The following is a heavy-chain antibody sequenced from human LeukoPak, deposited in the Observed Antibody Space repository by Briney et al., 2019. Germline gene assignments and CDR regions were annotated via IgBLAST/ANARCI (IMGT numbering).Heavy chain of an antibody. Sequence: PGGSLRLSCAASGFTFSSYAMHWVRQAPGKGLEWVAVISYDGSNKYYADSVKGRFTISRDNSKNTLYLQMNSLRAEDTAVYYCARDFSRGSYKGRDYYMDVWGKGTTVTVSS. D-gene: IGHD1-26*01. V-gene: IGHV3-30*04. CDR2: ISYDGSNK. CDR3: ARDFSRGSYKGRDYYMDV. CDR1: GFTFSSYA. J-gene: IGHJ6*03.